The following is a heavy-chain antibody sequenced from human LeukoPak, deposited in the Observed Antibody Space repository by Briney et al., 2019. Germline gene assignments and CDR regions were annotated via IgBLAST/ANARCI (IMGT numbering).Heavy chain of an antibody. V-gene: IGHV4-59*11. CDR2: IYYSGST. CDR1: GGSISSHY. Sequence: SETLSLTCTVSGGSISSHYRSWIRQPPGKGLEWIGYIYYSGSTNYNPSLKSRVTISVDTSKNQFSLKLSSVTAADTAVYYCARVRRGYSGYDYWFDPWGQGTLVTVSS. CDR3: ARVRRGYSGYDYWFDP. D-gene: IGHD5-12*01. J-gene: IGHJ5*02.